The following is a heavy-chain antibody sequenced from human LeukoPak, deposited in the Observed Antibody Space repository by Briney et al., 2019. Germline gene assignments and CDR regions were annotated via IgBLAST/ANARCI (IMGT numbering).Heavy chain of an antibody. D-gene: IGHD3-3*01. V-gene: IGHV3-23*01. J-gene: IGHJ4*02. Sequence: GGSLRLSCAASGFTFSSYAMSWVRQAPGKGLEWVSAISGSGGSTYYAHSVKGRFTISRDNSKNTLYLQMNSLRAEDTAVYYCAKAWGNYDFWSGFDYWGQGTLVTVSS. CDR3: AKAWGNYDFWSGFDY. CDR2: ISGSGGST. CDR1: GFTFSSYA.